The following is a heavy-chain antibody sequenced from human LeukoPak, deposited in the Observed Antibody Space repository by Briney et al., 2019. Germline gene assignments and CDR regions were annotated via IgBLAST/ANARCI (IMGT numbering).Heavy chain of an antibody. CDR1: GFTFSTYG. CDR3: AGRNYDSSGYYLSY. CDR2: ISTSSSYI. Sequence: GGSLRLSCAASGFTFSTYGMNWVRLAPGRGLEWVSSISTSSSYIYYADSVKGRFTISRDNAKNSLYLQMNSLRAEDTAVYYCAGRNYDSSGYYLSYWGQGALVTVSS. J-gene: IGHJ4*02. D-gene: IGHD3-22*01. V-gene: IGHV3-21*01.